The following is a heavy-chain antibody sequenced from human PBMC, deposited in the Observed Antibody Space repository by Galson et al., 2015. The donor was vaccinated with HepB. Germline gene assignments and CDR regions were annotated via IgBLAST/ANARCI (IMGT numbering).Heavy chain of an antibody. Sequence: SVKVSCKASGYTFTSYAMHWVRQAPGQRLEWMGWINAGNGNTKYSQKFQGRVTITRDTSASTAYMELSSLRSEDTAVYYCARDPRTGYSSSWYYYYYGMDVWGQGTTVTVSS. J-gene: IGHJ6*02. CDR1: GYTFTSYA. CDR2: INAGNGNT. V-gene: IGHV1-3*01. D-gene: IGHD6-13*01. CDR3: ARDPRTGYSSSWYYYYYGMDV.